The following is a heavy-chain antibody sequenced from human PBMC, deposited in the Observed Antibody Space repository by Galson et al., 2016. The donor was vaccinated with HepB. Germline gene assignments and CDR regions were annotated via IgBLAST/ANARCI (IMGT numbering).Heavy chain of an antibody. CDR2: ISSDGSNK. Sequence: SLRLSCAASGFTFSNYGMRWVRQAPGKGLEWVSVISSDGSNKYYRDSVKGRFTISRDNSKNTLYLQMNSLRAEDTAVYYCARVRPARAVAAFDYWGQGTLVTVSS. J-gene: IGHJ4*02. CDR1: GFTFSNYG. CDR3: ARVRPARAVAAFDY. D-gene: IGHD6-19*01. V-gene: IGHV3-30-3*01.